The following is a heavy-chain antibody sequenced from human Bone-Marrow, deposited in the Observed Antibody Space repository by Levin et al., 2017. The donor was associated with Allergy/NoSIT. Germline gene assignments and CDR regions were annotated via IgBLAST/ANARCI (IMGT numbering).Heavy chain of an antibody. D-gene: IGHD6-19*01. CDR2: LSGSGGNT. CDR3: AKDRGWYGDAFDI. Sequence: GGSLRLSCAASGFTFSRYGMSWVRQAPGRGLEWVSALSGSGGNTYYADSVKGRFTISRDNSKNPLFLQMNSLRVEDTAVYYCAKDRGWYGDAFDIWGQGTMVTVSS. J-gene: IGHJ3*02. CDR1: GFTFSRYG. V-gene: IGHV3-23*01.